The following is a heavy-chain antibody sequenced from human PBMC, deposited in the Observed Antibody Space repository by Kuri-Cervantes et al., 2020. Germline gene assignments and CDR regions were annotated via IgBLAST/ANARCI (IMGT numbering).Heavy chain of an antibody. Sequence: SETLSLTCTVSGGSISSGSYYWSWIRQPAGKGLEWIGRIYTSGSTNYNPSLKSRVTISVDTSKNQFSLKLSSVTAADTAVYYCASYYRYCYGMDVWGQGTTVTVSS. V-gene: IGHV4-61*02. CDR3: ASYYRYCYGMDV. CDR2: IYTSGST. J-gene: IGHJ6*02. CDR1: GGSISSGSYY. D-gene: IGHD1-26*01.